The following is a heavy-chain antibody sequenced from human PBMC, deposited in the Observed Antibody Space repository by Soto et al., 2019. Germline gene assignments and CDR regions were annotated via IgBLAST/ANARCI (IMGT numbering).Heavy chain of an antibody. D-gene: IGHD3-10*01. CDR1: GFTFSSYA. V-gene: IGHV3-23*01. CDR3: AKPPPSVGVRGVILYYFDY. Sequence: EVQLLESGGGLVQPGGSLRLSCAASGFTFSSYAMSWVRQAPGKGLEWVSAISGSGGSTYYADSVKGRFTISRDNSKNTLYLQMNSLRAEDTAVYYCAKPPPSVGVRGVILYYFDYWGQGTLVTVSS. J-gene: IGHJ4*02. CDR2: ISGSGGST.